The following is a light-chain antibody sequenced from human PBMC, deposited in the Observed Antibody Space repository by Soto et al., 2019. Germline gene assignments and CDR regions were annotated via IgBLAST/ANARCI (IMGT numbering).Light chain of an antibody. CDR2: EVI. CDR3: CSYTRSSTLL. Sequence: QSALTQPASVSGSPGQSITVSCTGTSSDVGRYNYVSWYQQHPGRAPRLIIYEVINRPAGVSNRFSGSKSGNTALLTISRLQAADEAEYYCCSYTRSSTLLFGGGTKLTVL. CDR1: SSDVGRYNY. J-gene: IGLJ2*01. V-gene: IGLV2-14*01.